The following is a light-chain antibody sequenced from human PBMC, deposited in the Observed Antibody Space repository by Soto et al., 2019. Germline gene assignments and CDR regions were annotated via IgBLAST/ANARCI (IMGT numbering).Light chain of an antibody. CDR3: QSYDSSRSGYV. CDR1: SSNIGAGYD. CDR2: GNS. J-gene: IGLJ1*01. Sequence: QSVLTQPPSVSGAPGQRVTISCTGSSSNIGAGYDVHWYQQLPGTAPKLLIYGNSNRPSGVPDRFSGSKSGTSASLAITGLRAEDGADYYCQSYDSSRSGYVFGPGTRVTVL. V-gene: IGLV1-40*01.